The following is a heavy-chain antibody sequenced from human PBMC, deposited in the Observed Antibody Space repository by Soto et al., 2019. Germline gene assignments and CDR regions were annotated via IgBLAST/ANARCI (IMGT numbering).Heavy chain of an antibody. Sequence: EVQLVESGGGLVQPGESLRLSCEASGFTFSNHWMHWVRQAPGKGPVWVARIKTDGSTTNYADYVKGRFTVSRDNAKNTLFLHMHSVRVEDTAPYYRVRNWNGVDYWGQGTLVTVSS. D-gene: IGHD1-1*01. CDR2: IKTDGSTT. J-gene: IGHJ4*02. CDR1: GFTFSNHW. V-gene: IGHV3-74*01. CDR3: VRNWNGVDY.